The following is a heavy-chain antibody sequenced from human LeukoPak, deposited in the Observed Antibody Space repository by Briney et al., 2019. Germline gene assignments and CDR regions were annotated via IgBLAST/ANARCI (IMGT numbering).Heavy chain of an antibody. Sequence: GGSLRLSCAASGFTVSSNYMSWVRQAPGKGLEWFAVIYSGGSTYYAVPVKGRSIISRDNYKTTLYLQMNGLRAEDTAVYYCAKTHLGYCSGGSCQVDYWGQGILVTVSS. V-gene: IGHV3-53*01. D-gene: IGHD2-15*01. CDR1: GFTVSSNY. CDR2: IYSGGST. J-gene: IGHJ4*02. CDR3: AKTHLGYCSGGSCQVDY.